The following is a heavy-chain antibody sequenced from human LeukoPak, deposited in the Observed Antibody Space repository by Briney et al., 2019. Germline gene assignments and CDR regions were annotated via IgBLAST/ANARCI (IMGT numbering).Heavy chain of an antibody. CDR2: INHSGST. CDR1: GFTFSSYG. CDR3: ARGHDYYYDSSGYYFGSRFDP. V-gene: IGHV4-34*01. D-gene: IGHD3-22*01. J-gene: IGHJ5*02. Sequence: NPGGSLRLSCAASGFTFSSYGMHWVRQPPGKGLEWIGEINHSGSTNYNPSLKSRVTISVDTSKNQFSLKLSSVTAADTAVYYCARGHDYYYDSSGYYFGSRFDPWGQGTLVTVSS.